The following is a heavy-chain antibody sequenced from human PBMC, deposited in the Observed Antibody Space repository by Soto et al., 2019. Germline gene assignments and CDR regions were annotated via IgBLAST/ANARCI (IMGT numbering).Heavy chain of an antibody. D-gene: IGHD2-15*01. V-gene: IGHV3-7*01. J-gene: IGHJ6*02. CDR3: ARGGQADNYYYYGMDV. Sequence: EVQLVESGGGLVQPGGSLRLSCAASGFTFSSYWMSWVRQAPGKGLEWVANIKQDGSEKYYVDSVKGRFTISRDNAKNSLYLQMNSLRAEDTAVYYCARGGQADNYYYYGMDVWGQGTTVTVSS. CDR1: GFTFSSYW. CDR2: IKQDGSEK.